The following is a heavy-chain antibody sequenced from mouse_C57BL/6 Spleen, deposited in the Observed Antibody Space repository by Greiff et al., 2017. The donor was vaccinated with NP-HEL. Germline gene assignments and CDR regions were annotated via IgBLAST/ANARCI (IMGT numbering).Heavy chain of an antibody. CDR3: ARGAYDGYPY. CDR2: INPNNGGT. CDR1: GYTFTDYY. J-gene: IGHJ3*01. D-gene: IGHD2-3*01. Sequence: EVQLQQSGPELVKPGASVKISCKASGYTFTDYYMNWVKQSHGKSLEWIGDINPNNGGTSYNQKFKGKATLTVDKSSSTAYMELRRLTSEDSAVYYCARGAYDGYPYWGQGTLVTVSA. V-gene: IGHV1-26*01.